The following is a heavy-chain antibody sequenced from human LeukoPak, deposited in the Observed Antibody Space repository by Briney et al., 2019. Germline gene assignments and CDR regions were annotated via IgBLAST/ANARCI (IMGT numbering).Heavy chain of an antibody. V-gene: IGHV3-74*01. CDR3: ARDAYTTTSNWLDP. CDR2: ITGDGNDI. J-gene: IGHJ5*02. D-gene: IGHD4-17*01. Sequence: PGGSLRLSCEASGFTLNKYWMHWVRQAPGKGLVWASRITGDGNDIVYADSVKGRFTVSRDDAKNTLFLQMNSLRVEDTAIYYCARDAYTTTSNWLDPWGQGTLVTDSS. CDR1: GFTLNKYW.